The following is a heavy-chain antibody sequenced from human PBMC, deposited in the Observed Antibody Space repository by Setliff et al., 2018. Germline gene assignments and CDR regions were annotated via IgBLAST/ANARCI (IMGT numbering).Heavy chain of an antibody. D-gene: IGHD2-21*01. CDR1: GFSLSTSLVG. CDR3: AHIAGGGNSPRHDY. CDR2: IYWNDEK. V-gene: IGHV2-5*01. J-gene: IGHJ4*02. Sequence: SAPTLVNPTQTLTLPCTFSGFSLSTSLVGVGWIRQPPGKALEWLALIYWNDEKRYSPSLKSRLTITKDTAKNQVVLTITNMDPVDTATYYCAHIAGGGNSPRHDYWGQGTLVTVSS.